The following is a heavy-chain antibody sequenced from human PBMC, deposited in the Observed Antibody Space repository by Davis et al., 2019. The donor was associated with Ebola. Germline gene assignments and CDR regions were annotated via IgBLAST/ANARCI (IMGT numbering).Heavy chain of an antibody. Sequence: GESLKISCAASGFTFSGSAMHWVRQASGKGLEWVGRIRSNANSYATAYAASVKGRFTISRDDSKNTAYLQMNSLKTEDTAVYYCTSLIAAAVDIWGQGTMVTVSS. CDR1: GFTFSGSA. D-gene: IGHD6-13*01. V-gene: IGHV3-73*01. CDR2: IRSNANSYAT. J-gene: IGHJ3*02. CDR3: TSLIAAAVDI.